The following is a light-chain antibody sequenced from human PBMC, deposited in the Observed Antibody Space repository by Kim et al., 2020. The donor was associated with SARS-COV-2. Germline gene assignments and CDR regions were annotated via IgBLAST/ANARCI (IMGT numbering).Light chain of an antibody. Sequence: ASVGDRVTMTCRASQDIKNNLVWVQQKPGKAPRSLIYAASSLQSVVPSKFSGSGSGTDFTLTISSLQPEDFATYYCQQYQSYPVTFGQGTRLEIK. CDR1: QDIKNN. V-gene: IGKV1-16*02. J-gene: IGKJ5*01. CDR2: AAS. CDR3: QQYQSYPVT.